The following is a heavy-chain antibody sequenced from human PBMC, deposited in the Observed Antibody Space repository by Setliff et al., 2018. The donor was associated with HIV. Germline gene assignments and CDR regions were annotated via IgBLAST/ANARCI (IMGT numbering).Heavy chain of an antibody. CDR2: IYHSGTT. V-gene: IGHV4-4*02. Sequence: SETLSLTCAVSGGSISSSNWWSWVRQPPGKGLEWIGEIYHSGTTNYKSLLKSRVTISVDKSKNQFSLKLSSVTAADTAIYYCARDPRRGTSPFDSWGQGTLVTVSS. CDR1: GGSISSSNW. D-gene: IGHD1-1*01. J-gene: IGHJ5*01. CDR3: ARDPRRGTSPFDS.